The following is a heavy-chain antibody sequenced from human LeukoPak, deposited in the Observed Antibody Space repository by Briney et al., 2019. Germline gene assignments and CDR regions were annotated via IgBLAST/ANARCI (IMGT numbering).Heavy chain of an antibody. CDR3: AKDVYGSGAPRWFDP. CDR1: GFTFSSYG. Sequence: GWSLRLSCAASGFTFSSYGMHWVRQAPGKGLEWVAFIRYDGSNKYYADSVKGRFTISRDNSKNTLYLQMNSLRAEDTAVYYCAKDVYGSGAPRWFDPWGQGTLVTVSS. V-gene: IGHV3-30*02. J-gene: IGHJ5*02. D-gene: IGHD3-10*01. CDR2: IRYDGSNK.